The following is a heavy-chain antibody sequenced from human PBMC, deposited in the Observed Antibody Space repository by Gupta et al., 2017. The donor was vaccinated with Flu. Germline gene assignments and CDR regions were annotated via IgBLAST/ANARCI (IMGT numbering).Heavy chain of an antibody. Sequence: ISKCYWGWGRQSPGKGLAGIGHVYDKGATNYNPSLKSRVTLSLDTSKNQLSLNTNSVTGARMHVYYCASGPWSKVESSGYYALDVWGTGTKGTV. V-gene: IGHV4-59*13. CDR1: ISKCY. J-gene: IGHJ6*04. CDR3: ASGPWSKVESSGYYALDV. D-gene: IGHD3-3*01. CDR2: VYDKGAT.